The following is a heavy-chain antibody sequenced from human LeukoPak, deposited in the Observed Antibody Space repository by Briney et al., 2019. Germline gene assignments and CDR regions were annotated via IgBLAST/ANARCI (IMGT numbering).Heavy chain of an antibody. CDR1: GFAFSNYA. Sequence: PGGSLRLSCAASGFAFSNYAMTWARQAPGKGLEWVSVISGSGDYTYYADSVKGRFTISRDTSKNTLYLQMNSLRAEDTAVYYCAKVGTGYYFDYWGQGTLVTVSS. CDR3: AKVGTGYYFDY. V-gene: IGHV3-23*01. J-gene: IGHJ4*02. CDR2: ISGSGDYT. D-gene: IGHD1-1*01.